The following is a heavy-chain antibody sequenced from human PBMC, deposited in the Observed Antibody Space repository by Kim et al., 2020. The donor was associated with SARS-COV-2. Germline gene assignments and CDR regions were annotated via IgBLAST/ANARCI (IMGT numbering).Heavy chain of an antibody. CDR3: SAVRDCSGGSCYYDGLSWF. J-gene: IGHJ5*01. D-gene: IGHD2-15*01. Sequence: SVKVSCKASGFNFIGSAMQWVRQARGQRLEWIGWIVVGSGNTDYAQKFQERVTITRDMSTRTAYMELSSLRSEDTAVYYFSAVRDCSGGSCYYDGLSWF. V-gene: IGHV1-58*02. CDR2: IVVGSGNT. CDR1: GFNFIGSA.